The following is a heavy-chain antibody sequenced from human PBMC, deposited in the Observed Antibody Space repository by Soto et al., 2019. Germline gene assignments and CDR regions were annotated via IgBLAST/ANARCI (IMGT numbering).Heavy chain of an antibody. CDR3: ARDYDILTSGPGDY. V-gene: IGHV1-18*01. CDR1: GYTFTTYG. CDR2: ISAYNGNT. D-gene: IGHD3-9*01. J-gene: IGHJ4*02. Sequence: QVQLVQSGAEMKKPGASVKVSCRASGYTFTTYGINWVRQAPGQGLEWMGWISAYNGNTNYAKKRQGRVTMTTDTATNTAYMEVRGLRSDDTAVYYCARDYDILTSGPGDYWGQGTLVTVSS.